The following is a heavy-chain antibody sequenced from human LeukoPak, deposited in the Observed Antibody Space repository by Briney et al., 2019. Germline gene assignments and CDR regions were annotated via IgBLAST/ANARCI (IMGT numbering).Heavy chain of an antibody. CDR1: GGTFSSYA. J-gene: IGHJ6*03. D-gene: IGHD3-22*01. CDR2: IIPIFGTA. CDR3: ARGEYYYDSSGWGYYYYYMDV. V-gene: IGHV1-69*05. Sequence: SVKVSCKASGGTFSSYAISWVRQAPGQGLEWMGGIIPIFGTANYAQKFQGRVTITTDESTSTAYMELSSLGSEDTAVYYCARGEYYYDSSGWGYYYYYMDVWGKGTTVTVSS.